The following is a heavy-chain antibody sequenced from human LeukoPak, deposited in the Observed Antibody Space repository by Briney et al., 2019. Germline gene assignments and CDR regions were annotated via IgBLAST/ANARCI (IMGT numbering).Heavy chain of an antibody. CDR1: GGTFSSYA. V-gene: IGHV1-69*13. CDR3: ARGRNCGGDCYSSTGPYYYMDV. J-gene: IGHJ6*03. CDR2: IIPIFGTA. Sequence: GASVKVSCKASGGTFSSYAISWVRQAPGQGLEWMGGIIPIFGTANYAQKFQGRVTITADESTSTAYMELSSLRSEDTAVYYCARGRNCGGDCYSSTGPYYYMDVWGKGATVTISS. D-gene: IGHD2-21*02.